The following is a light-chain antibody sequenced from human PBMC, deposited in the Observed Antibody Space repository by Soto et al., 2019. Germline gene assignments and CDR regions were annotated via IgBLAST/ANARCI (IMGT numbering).Light chain of an antibody. CDR1: QRVSNNY. CDR2: DAS. CDR3: QKYGNTPLS. Sequence: ESVLTQSTGTLSLSPGESATLSCGASQRVSNNYLAWYQQKPGLAPRLIIYDASSRATGIPDRFTGSGSGTEFTLTISRLDPEEFAVYYCQKYGNTPLSFGGGTKVDIK. V-gene: IGKV3D-20*01. J-gene: IGKJ4*01.